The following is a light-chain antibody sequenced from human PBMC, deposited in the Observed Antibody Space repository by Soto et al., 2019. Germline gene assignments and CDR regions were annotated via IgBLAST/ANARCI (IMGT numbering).Light chain of an antibody. Sequence: DIQMTQSPSTLSASVGDRVTITCRASQSISSWLAWYQQKPGKAPKVLIYKASNLESGVPSRFSGSGSGTEFTLTISSLQPDDFATYYCQQYNSYPYTFGQGTKLEI. CDR2: KAS. CDR1: QSISSW. V-gene: IGKV1-5*03. J-gene: IGKJ2*01. CDR3: QQYNSYPYT.